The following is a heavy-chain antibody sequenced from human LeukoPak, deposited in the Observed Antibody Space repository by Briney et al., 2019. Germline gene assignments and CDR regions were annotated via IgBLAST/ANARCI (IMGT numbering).Heavy chain of an antibody. CDR3: ARGVRGPDSGLYVACHYYCVMDV. D-gene: IGHD6-19*01. Sequence: ASVTVSCKASGYTFTSYGISWVRQAPGQGLEWMGWISAYNGNTNYAQKLQGRVTMTTDTSTSTAYMELRSLRSDDTAVYYCARGVRGPDSGLYVACHYYCVMDVWGQGTTVTVSS. J-gene: IGHJ6*02. CDR1: GYTFTSYG. V-gene: IGHV1-18*01. CDR2: ISAYNGNT.